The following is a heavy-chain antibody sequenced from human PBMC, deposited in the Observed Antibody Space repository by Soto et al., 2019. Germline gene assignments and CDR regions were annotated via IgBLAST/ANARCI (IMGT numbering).Heavy chain of an antibody. D-gene: IGHD3-22*01. CDR1: GYTLTELS. J-gene: IGHJ5*02. V-gene: IGHV1-24*01. CDR2: FDPEDGET. Sequence: ASVKVSCKVSGYTLTELSMHWVRQAPGKGLEWMGGFDPEDGETIYAQKFQGSVTMTEDTSTDTAYMELSSLRSEDTAVYYCATEGGPDYYDSSGFHAWGQGTLVTVSS. CDR3: ATEGGPDYYDSSGFHA.